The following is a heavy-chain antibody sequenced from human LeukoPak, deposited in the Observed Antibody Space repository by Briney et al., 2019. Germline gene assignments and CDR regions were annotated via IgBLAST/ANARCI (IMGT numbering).Heavy chain of an antibody. Sequence: GGSLRLSCAASGFTISSSGMTWVRQAPGRGLEWVSYISSSSSTIYYADSVKGRFTISRDNAKNSLYLQMNSLRAEDTAVYYCARDSTVVVPAAISFDYWGQGTLVTVSS. CDR1: GFTISSSG. J-gene: IGHJ4*02. V-gene: IGHV3-48*01. D-gene: IGHD2-2*01. CDR2: ISSSSSTI. CDR3: ARDSTVVVPAAISFDY.